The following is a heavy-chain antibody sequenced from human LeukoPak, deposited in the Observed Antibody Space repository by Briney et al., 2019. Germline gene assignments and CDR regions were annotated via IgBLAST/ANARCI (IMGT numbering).Heavy chain of an antibody. Sequence: GGSLRLSCAASGFTFSSYGMHWVRQAPGKGLEWVAVIWYDGSNKYYADSVKGRFTISRDNSKNTLYLQMNSLRAEDTAVYYCARDGSSSTPGFDPWGQGTLVTVSS. CDR3: ARDGSSSTPGFDP. CDR2: IWYDGSNK. D-gene: IGHD6-6*01. J-gene: IGHJ5*02. CDR1: GFTFSSYG. V-gene: IGHV3-33*01.